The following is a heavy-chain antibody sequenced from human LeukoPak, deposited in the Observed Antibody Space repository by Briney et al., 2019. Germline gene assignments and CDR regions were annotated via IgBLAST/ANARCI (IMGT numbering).Heavy chain of an antibody. CDR3: ARRMTRGVITSPFDS. D-gene: IGHD3-10*01. V-gene: IGHV5-51*01. Sequence: GESLKISCKGSGYSFTNYWIGWVRQMPGKGLELMWLIYPGDSDTTYSPSFQGQVTISADKSISTAYLQWSSLKASDTAMYYCARRMTRGVITSPFDSWGQGTLVSVSS. J-gene: IGHJ4*02. CDR1: GYSFTNYW. CDR2: IYPGDSDT.